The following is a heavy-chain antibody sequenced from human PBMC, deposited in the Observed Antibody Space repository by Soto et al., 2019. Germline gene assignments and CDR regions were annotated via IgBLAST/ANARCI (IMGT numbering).Heavy chain of an antibody. CDR1: GFTFSSYG. J-gene: IGHJ6*02. CDR2: ISYDGSNK. V-gene: IGHV3-30*03. CDR3: ARETYYYDSSGYYFQPSYYYYGMDV. Sequence: QVQLVESGGGVVQPGRSLRLSCAASGFTFSSYGIHWVRQAPGKGLEWVAIISYDGSNKYYADSVKGRFTISRDNSKNTLYLQMNSLRAEDTAVYYCARETYYYDSSGYYFQPSYYYYGMDVWGQGTTVTVSS. D-gene: IGHD3-22*01.